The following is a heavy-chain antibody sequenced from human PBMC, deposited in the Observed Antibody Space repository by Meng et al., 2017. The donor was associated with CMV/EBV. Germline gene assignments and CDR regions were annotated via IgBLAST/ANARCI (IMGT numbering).Heavy chain of an antibody. Sequence: GGSLRLSCAASGFTFSSYEMNWVRQAPGKGLEWVSYISSSGSTIYYADSVKGRFTISRDNAKNSLYLQMNSLRAEDTALYYCARESGILSSGRFLEWLLFRPPYGMDVWGQGTTVTVSS. CDR3: ARESGILSSGRFLEWLLFRPPYGMDV. V-gene: IGHV3-48*03. CDR2: ISSSGSTI. CDR1: GFTFSSYE. J-gene: IGHJ6*02. D-gene: IGHD3-3*01.